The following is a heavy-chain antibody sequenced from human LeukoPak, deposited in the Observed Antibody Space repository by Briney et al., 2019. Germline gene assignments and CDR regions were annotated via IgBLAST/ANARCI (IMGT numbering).Heavy chain of an antibody. D-gene: IGHD1-26*01. CDR3: ARTIVGAAFDY. V-gene: IGHV3-74*01. CDR1: GFTFSNYW. CDR2: IDGDGSST. J-gene: IGHJ4*02. Sequence: PGGSLRLSCAASGFTFSNYWMHWVRQAPGKGLVWVLRIDGDGSSTSYADSVKGRFTISRDNAKNTLYLQMTSLRAEDTAVYYCARTIVGAAFDYWGQGTLVTVSS.